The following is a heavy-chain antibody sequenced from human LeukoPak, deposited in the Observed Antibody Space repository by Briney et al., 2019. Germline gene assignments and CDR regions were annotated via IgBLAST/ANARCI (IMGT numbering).Heavy chain of an antibody. V-gene: IGHV3-74*01. CDR1: GLTFNIFW. Sequence: GGSLRLSCAASGLTFNIFWMHWVRQAPGKGLVWVSLIKGDGSSTTYMDSVKGRFIISRDNAKNTLYLQINSLRTEDTAVYYCATGHSYGYNYWGQGTLVTVSS. D-gene: IGHD5-18*01. CDR2: IKGDGSST. J-gene: IGHJ4*02. CDR3: ATGHSYGYNY.